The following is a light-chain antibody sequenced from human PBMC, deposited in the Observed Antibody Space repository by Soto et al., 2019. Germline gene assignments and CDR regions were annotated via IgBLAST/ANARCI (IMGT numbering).Light chain of an antibody. J-gene: IGKJ2*01. Sequence: DVQMTQSPSSLSASVGDRVTITCRASRDISSSLAWYQQKPGKVPKLLIYAASTLHAGVQSRFSGSGSGTFFTLNINSLHPEAVATYYCQKYNSAPNTFGRGTRLEIK. CDR3: QKYNSAPNT. V-gene: IGKV1-27*01. CDR2: AAS. CDR1: RDISSS.